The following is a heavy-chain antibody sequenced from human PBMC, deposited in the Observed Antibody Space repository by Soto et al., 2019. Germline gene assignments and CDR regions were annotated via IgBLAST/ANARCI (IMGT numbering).Heavy chain of an antibody. D-gene: IGHD6-13*01. Sequence: HPGGSLRLSCAASGFTFRSYGLHWVRQAPGKGLEWVAAISSDGSNQFYADSVKGRFSISRDNSKNTVSLQMNSLRAEDTAVYYCAKDQGYTSSWYFDYWGQGTLVTVSS. CDR1: GFTFRSYG. J-gene: IGHJ4*02. V-gene: IGHV3-30*18. CDR2: ISSDGSNQ. CDR3: AKDQGYTSSWYFDY.